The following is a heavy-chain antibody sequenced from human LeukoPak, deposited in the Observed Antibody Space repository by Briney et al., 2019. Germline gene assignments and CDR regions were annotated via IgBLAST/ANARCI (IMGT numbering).Heavy chain of an antibody. CDR2: ISSTLSYI. V-gene: IGHV3-21*01. CDR3: ARVSDTSGYSYGSIDY. J-gene: IGHJ4*02. CDR1: GFTFSSYS. Sequence: PGGSLRLSCAASGFTFSSYSMNRVRQAPGKGLEWISSISSTLSYIYYADSLKGRFTISRDNAKNSLYLQMNSLRAEDTAVYYCARVSDTSGYSYGSIDYWGQGTLVTVSS. D-gene: IGHD5-18*01.